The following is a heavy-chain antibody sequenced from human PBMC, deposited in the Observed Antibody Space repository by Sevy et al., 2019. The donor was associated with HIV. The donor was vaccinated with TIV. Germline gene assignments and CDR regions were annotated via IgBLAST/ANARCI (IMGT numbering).Heavy chain of an antibody. CDR1: GYTFTGYY. J-gene: IGHJ4*02. D-gene: IGHD6-19*01. CDR2: INPNSGGT. Sequence: ASVKVSCKASGYTFTGYYMHWVRQAPGQGLEWMGRINPNSGGTNYAQKFQGRVTMTRDTSISTAYMERSRLRSDDTAVYYCARVGIAVAGTGFDYWGQGTLVTVSS. CDR3: ARVGIAVAGTGFDY. V-gene: IGHV1-2*06.